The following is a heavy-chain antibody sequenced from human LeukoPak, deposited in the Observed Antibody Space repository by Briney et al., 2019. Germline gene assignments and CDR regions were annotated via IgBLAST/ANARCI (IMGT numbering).Heavy chain of an antibody. CDR3: ARDLGSSGSYFDY. D-gene: IGHD6-19*01. CDR2: ISGSGGRT. CDR1: GFTFSNYG. V-gene: IGHV3-23*01. J-gene: IGHJ4*02. Sequence: GGFPRLSCAASGFTFSNYGMIWVRQAPGKGLEWVSSISGSGGRTFYADSVKGRFTISRDNSKNTLYLQMDRLRPEDTALYYCARDLGSSGSYFDYWGQGTLVTVSS.